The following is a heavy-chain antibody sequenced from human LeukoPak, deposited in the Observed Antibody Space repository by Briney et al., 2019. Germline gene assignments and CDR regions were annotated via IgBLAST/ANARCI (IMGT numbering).Heavy chain of an antibody. V-gene: IGHV3-30*02. CDR3: ASPDIVVVPAAMVSP. J-gene: IGHJ3*01. CDR1: GFTFSSYG. Sequence: GGSLRLSCAASGFTFSSYGMHWVRQAPGKGLEWVAFIRYDGSNKYYADSVKGRFTISRDNSKNTLYLQMNSLRAEDTAVYYCASPDIVVVPAAMVSPWGQGTMVTVSS. D-gene: IGHD2-2*01. CDR2: IRYDGSNK.